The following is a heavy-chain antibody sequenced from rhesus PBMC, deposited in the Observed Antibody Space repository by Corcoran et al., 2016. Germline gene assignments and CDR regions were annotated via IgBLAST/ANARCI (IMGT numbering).Heavy chain of an antibody. D-gene: IGHD5-24*01. J-gene: IGHJ4*01. V-gene: IGHV3-8*01. CDR3: AKDGGYSFDY. CDR1: GFTFSIYD. Sequence: EVHLVESGGGLVQPGGSLRLSCTGSGFTFSIYDIYWVRQAPGKGLEWVSTVNSGGTGTWYTDSVKGRFSISKENAKNTVYLQMDSLRAEDTAVYYCAKDGGYSFDYWGQGVLVTVSS. CDR2: VNSGGTGT.